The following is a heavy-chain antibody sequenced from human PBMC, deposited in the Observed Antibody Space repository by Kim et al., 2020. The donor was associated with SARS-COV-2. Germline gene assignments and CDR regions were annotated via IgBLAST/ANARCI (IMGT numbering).Heavy chain of an antibody. Sequence: SETLSLTCAVSGGSISSGGYSWSWIRQPPGKGLEWIGYIYYSGSTYYNPSLKSRVTISVDRSKNQFSLKLSSVTAADTAVYYCARGPSLRLGELSLFYY. CDR3: ARGPSLRLGELSLFYY. V-gene: IGHV4-30-2*01. CDR2: IYYSGST. CDR1: GGSISSGGYS. D-gene: IGHD3-16*02. J-gene: IGHJ4*01.